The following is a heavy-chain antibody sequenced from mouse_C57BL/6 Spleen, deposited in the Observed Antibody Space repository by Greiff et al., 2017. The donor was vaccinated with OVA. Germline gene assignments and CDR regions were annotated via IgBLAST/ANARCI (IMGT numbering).Heavy chain of an antibody. CDR2: IDPEDGET. D-gene: IGHD2-3*01. Sequence: DVKLQESGAELVKPGASVKLSCTASGFNIKDYYMHWVKQRTEQGLEWIGRIDPEDGETKYAPKFQGKATITADTSSNTAYLQLSSLTSEDTAVYYWSRRDDGYYGGHYFDYWGQGTTLTVSS. V-gene: IGHV14-2*01. J-gene: IGHJ2*01. CDR3: SRRDDGYYGGHYFDY. CDR1: GFNIKDYY.